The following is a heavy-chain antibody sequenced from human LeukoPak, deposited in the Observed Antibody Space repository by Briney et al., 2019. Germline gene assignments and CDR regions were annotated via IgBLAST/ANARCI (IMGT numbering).Heavy chain of an antibody. Sequence: ASVKVSCKASGYTFTSYDINWVRQATGQGLEWMGWMSPDSGYTGYAQTFQGRVTLTRNTSVSTAFMELSSLRSEDTAVYYCATLTTVTYFDYWGQGTLVTVSS. D-gene: IGHD4-17*01. CDR3: ATLTTVTYFDY. V-gene: IGHV1-8*01. J-gene: IGHJ4*02. CDR1: GYTFTSYD. CDR2: MSPDSGYT.